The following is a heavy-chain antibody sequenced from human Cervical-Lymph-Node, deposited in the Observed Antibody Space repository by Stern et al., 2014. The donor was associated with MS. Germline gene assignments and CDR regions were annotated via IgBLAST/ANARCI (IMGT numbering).Heavy chain of an antibody. D-gene: IGHD2-2*01. Sequence: VQLVQSGGVLVQPGGSLKLSCAASGFTFSRYWMTWVRQAPGKGLEWVANIKEDGSEQYYVDSVKGRFTMSRDNAKNSLYLQMNSLRAEDPAVYYCARRVLVAMGGYPKTLDVWGRGTTVTVSS. CDR3: ARRVLVAMGGYPKTLDV. CDR1: GFTFSRYW. V-gene: IGHV3-7*01. CDR2: IKEDGSEQ. J-gene: IGHJ6*02.